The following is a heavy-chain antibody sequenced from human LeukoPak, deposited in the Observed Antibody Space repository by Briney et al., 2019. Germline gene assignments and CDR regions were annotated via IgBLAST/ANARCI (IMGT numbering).Heavy chain of an antibody. V-gene: IGHV3-48*01. Sequence: GSLRLSCAVSGFTFSGYSMKWVRQAPGKGLEWVSFISSSSTTIYHADSVKGRFTVSRDNAKNSLYLQMDSLRAEDTAVYYCATDREDYDSSGYYLSDAFDIWGQGTMVTVSS. CDR1: GFTFSGYS. J-gene: IGHJ3*02. CDR3: ATDREDYDSSGYYLSDAFDI. CDR2: ISSSSTTI. D-gene: IGHD3-22*01.